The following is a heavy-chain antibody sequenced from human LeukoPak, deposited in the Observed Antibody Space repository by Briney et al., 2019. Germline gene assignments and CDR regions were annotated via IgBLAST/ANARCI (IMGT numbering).Heavy chain of an antibody. CDR2: IYTSGST. Sequence: SETLSLTCTVSGGSISSYYWSWIRQPAGKGLEWIGRIYTSGSTNYNTSLKSRVTMSVDTSKNQFSLKLSSVTAADTAVYYCARDLAAAGTPNWFDPWGQGTLVTVSS. CDR1: GGSISSYY. V-gene: IGHV4-4*07. CDR3: ARDLAAAGTPNWFDP. D-gene: IGHD6-13*01. J-gene: IGHJ5*02.